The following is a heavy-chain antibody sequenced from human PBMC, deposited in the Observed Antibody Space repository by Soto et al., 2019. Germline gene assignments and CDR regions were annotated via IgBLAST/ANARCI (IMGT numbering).Heavy chain of an antibody. D-gene: IGHD6-6*01. CDR3: ERDRSAAARRGGMDV. V-gene: IGHV3-48*02. CDR1: GFTFDSYS. CDR2: ISNTSRTR. Sequence: EVQLVESGGGLIRPGGSLRLSCAASGFTFDSYSMNWVRQAPGKGLEWVAYISNTSRTRYYADSVKGRITISRDNAKNSLFLQLNSLREEDTVLYCGERDRSAAARRGGMDVWGHGMTVTVSS. J-gene: IGHJ6*02.